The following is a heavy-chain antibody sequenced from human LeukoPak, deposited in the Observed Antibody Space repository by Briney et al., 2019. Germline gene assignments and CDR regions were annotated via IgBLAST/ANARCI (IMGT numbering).Heavy chain of an antibody. CDR2: FYREDGET. CDR3: ATLAVAVIY. Sequence: ASVKVSCKVSVYTLTELSMHWVRQAPGKGLERMGGFYREDGETIYAQKFQGRVTMTEDTSTDTAYMERSRLRSEDTAVYYWATLAVAVIYWGQGTQVTGPS. CDR1: VYTLTELS. J-gene: IGHJ4*02. V-gene: IGHV1-24*01. D-gene: IGHD6-19*01.